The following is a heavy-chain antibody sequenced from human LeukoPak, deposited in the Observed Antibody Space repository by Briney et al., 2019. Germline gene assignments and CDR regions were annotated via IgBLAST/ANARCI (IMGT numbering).Heavy chain of an antibody. Sequence: GGSLRVSCAASGFTFSSYSMNWVRQAPGKGLEWVSYISSSSCTIYYADSVKGRFTISRDNAKNSLYLQMNSLRAEDTAVYYCARDSRSGYSYGSDYWGQGTLVTVSS. J-gene: IGHJ4*02. D-gene: IGHD5-18*01. V-gene: IGHV3-48*01. CDR3: ARDSRSGYSYGSDY. CDR1: GFTFSSYS. CDR2: ISSSSCTI.